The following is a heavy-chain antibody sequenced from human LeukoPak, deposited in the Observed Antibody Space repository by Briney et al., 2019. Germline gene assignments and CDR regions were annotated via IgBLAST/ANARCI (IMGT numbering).Heavy chain of an antibody. CDR2: MSYSGST. V-gene: IGHV4-39*01. CDR1: GGSISSSNYY. Sequence: SETLSLTCTVSGGSISSSNYYWGWIRQPPGKGLEWIGSMSYSGSTHYNPSLKSRVTISVDTSKNQFSLKLSSMTATDTAVYHCARGTHYYDSGGYGYFDYWGQGTLVTVPS. J-gene: IGHJ4*02. CDR3: ARGTHYYDSGGYGYFDY. D-gene: IGHD3-22*01.